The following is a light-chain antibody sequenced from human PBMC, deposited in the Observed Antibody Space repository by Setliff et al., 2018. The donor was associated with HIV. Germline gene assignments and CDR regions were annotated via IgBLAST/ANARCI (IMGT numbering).Light chain of an antibody. J-gene: IGLJ3*02. Sequence: QSALTQPASVSGSPGQSITISCTGTSSDVGGYNYVSWYQQHPDKAPKLMIFDVTNRPSGVSNRFSGSKSGNTASLTISGLQAEDEADYYCSSYTSSSTFWVFGGGTKVTVL. CDR2: DVT. CDR1: SSDVGGYNY. CDR3: SSYTSSSTFWV. V-gene: IGLV2-14*03.